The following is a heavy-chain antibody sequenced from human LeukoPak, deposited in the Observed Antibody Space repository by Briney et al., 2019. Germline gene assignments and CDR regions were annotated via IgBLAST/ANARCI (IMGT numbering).Heavy chain of an antibody. CDR2: IYHIGST. Sequence: PSETLSLTCAVSGYSISSCYYWGWIRPPPGRGLEWIGCIYHIGSTYYNPSIKSRVTISVDTSTNQFSLKLSSVTAADTAVYYCARLSPQTRIVPPSFFDYWGQGTLVTVSS. D-gene: IGHD3-22*01. CDR3: ARLSPQTRIVPPSFFDY. CDR1: GYSISSCYY. J-gene: IGHJ4*02. V-gene: IGHV4-38-2*01.